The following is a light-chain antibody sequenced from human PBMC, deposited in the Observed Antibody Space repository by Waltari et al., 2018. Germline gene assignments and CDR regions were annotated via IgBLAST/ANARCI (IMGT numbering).Light chain of an antibody. J-gene: IGLJ2*01. CDR2: DVS. V-gene: IGLV2-14*03. CDR1: SSDIENYNY. Sequence: QSALTQPASVSGSPGQSITISCTGSSSDIENYNYVSWYQQYPGKAPKLLIHDVSSRSSGSSYRFSGSKSGNTASLTIPGLQAEDEADYYCCSYTSTDTLIFGGGTKVTVL. CDR3: CSYTSTDTLI.